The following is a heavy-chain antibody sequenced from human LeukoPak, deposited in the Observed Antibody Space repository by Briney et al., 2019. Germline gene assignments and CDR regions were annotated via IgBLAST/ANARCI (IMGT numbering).Heavy chain of an antibody. Sequence: PGGSLRLSCVGSGFIFSSYSMNWVRQAPGKGLEWLSYISRSSDSIYYADSVKGRFTISRDNAKNLLYLQMDSLRAEDTAVYYCAREGSYSSGWYYAFDIWGQGTMVTVSS. CDR3: AREGSYSSGWYYAFDI. CDR1: GFIFSSYS. J-gene: IGHJ3*02. D-gene: IGHD6-19*01. V-gene: IGHV3-48*04. CDR2: ISRSSDSI.